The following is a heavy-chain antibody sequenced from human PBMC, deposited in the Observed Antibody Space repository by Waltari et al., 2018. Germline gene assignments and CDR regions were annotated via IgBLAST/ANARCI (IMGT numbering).Heavy chain of an antibody. V-gene: IGHV3-23*01. CDR3: AKGRGYCTGGSCYSDY. Sequence: AASGFTFSSYAMSWVRQAPGKGLEWVSTVTGSGDSTSYTDSVKGRFTISRDNSKNTLYLQMNNLRVEDTAVYYCAKGRGYCTGGSCYSDYWGQGTLATVSS. CDR2: VTGSGDST. J-gene: IGHJ4*02. CDR1: GFTFSSYA. D-gene: IGHD2-15*01.